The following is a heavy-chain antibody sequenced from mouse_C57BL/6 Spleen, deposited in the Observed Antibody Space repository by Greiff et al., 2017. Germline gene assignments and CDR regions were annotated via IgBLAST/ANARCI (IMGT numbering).Heavy chain of an antibody. CDR2: IYPGDGDT. CDR1: GYAFSSSW. CDR3: ARYSDSSGPYYFDY. Sequence: QVQLKQSGPELVKPGASVKISCKASGYAFSSSWMNWVKQRPGKGLEWIGRIYPGDGDTNYNGKFKGKATLTADKSSSTAYMQLSSLTSEDSAVYFCARYSDSSGPYYFDYWGQGTTLTVSS. V-gene: IGHV1-82*01. D-gene: IGHD3-2*02. J-gene: IGHJ2*01.